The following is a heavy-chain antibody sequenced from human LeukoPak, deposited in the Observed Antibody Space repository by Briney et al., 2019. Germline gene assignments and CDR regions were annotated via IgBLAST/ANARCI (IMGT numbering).Heavy chain of an antibody. Sequence: PSETLSLTCTVSGGSISSSSYYWGWVRQPPGKGLEWIGSIYYSGSTYYNPSLKSRVTISVDTSKNQFSLKLSSVTAADTAVYYCARGPRYCSGGSCDYYYYYYMDVWGKGTTVTVSS. CDR2: IYYSGST. V-gene: IGHV4-39*01. CDR1: GGSISSSSYY. J-gene: IGHJ6*03. D-gene: IGHD2-15*01. CDR3: ARGPRYCSGGSCDYYYYYYMDV.